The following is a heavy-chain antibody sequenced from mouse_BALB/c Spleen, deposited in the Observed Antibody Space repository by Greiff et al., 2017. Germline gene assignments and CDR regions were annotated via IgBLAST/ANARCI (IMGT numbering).Heavy chain of an antibody. CDR3: ARHENLFNFDY. J-gene: IGHJ2*01. Sequence: EVKLVESGGDLVKPGGSLKLSCAASGFTFSSYGMSWVRQTPDKRLEWVATISSGGSYTYYPDSVKGRFTISRDNAKNTLYLQMSSLKSEDTAMYYCARHENLFNFDYWGQGTTLTVSS. V-gene: IGHV5-6*02. CDR1: GFTFSSYG. CDR2: ISSGGSYT. D-gene: IGHD1-1*01.